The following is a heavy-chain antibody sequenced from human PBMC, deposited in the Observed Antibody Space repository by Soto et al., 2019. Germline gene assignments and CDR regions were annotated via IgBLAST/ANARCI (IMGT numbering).Heavy chain of an antibody. J-gene: IGHJ4*02. Sequence: QITLKESGPTLVKPTQTLTLTCTFSGFSLNTSGVGVGWIRQPPGKTLEWLALIYWDDDERYSPSLKNRLTITKDTSKNQVVLTMTNMDPVDTATYYCAHRGAGNSFHYWGQGTLVTVSS. CDR1: GFSLNTSGVG. D-gene: IGHD6-13*01. V-gene: IGHV2-5*02. CDR2: IYWDDDE. CDR3: AHRGAGNSFHY.